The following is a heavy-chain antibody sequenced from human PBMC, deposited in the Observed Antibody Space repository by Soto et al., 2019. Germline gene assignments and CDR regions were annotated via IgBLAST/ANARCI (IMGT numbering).Heavy chain of an antibody. D-gene: IGHD2-2*02. CDR1: GFTFSSYS. CDR2: ISSSSSYI. CDR3: ARVRGSKDYCSSTSCYIFYMDV. J-gene: IGHJ6*03. Sequence: EVQLVESGGGLVKPGGSLRLSCAASGFTFSSYSMNWVRQAPGKGLEWVSSISSSSSYIYYADSVKGRFTISRDNAKNSLYLQMNSLRAEDTAVYYCARVRGSKDYCSSTSCYIFYMDVWGKGTTVTVSS. V-gene: IGHV3-21*01.